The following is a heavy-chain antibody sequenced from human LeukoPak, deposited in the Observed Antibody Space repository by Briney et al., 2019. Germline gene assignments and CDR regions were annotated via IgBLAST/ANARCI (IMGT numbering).Heavy chain of an antibody. D-gene: IGHD3-3*01. V-gene: IGHV3-21*01. CDR2: IGSSSSYI. Sequence: PGGSLRLSCAASGFTFSSYSMNWVRQAPGKGLEWVSSIGSSSSYIYYADSVKGRFTISRDNAKNSLYLQMNSLRAEDTAVYYCARGLRFLEWLLAGPYYYGMDVWGQGTTVTVSS. CDR1: GFTFSSYS. CDR3: ARGLRFLEWLLAGPYYYGMDV. J-gene: IGHJ6*02.